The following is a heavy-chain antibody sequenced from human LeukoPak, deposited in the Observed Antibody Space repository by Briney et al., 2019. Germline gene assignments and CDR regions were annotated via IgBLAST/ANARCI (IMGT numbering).Heavy chain of an antibody. D-gene: IGHD3-22*01. CDR1: GYTFTSYG. CDR3: AREAYYDSSGTMGAFDI. CDR2: INTYNGNT. V-gene: IGHV1-18*01. Sequence: ASVKVSCKTSGYTFTSYGVTWVRQAPGEGLEWMGWINTYNGNTNYAQKVQDRVTMTKDTSTSTAYMELRSLRSDDTAVYYCAREAYYDSSGTMGAFDIWGQGTMVTVSS. J-gene: IGHJ3*02.